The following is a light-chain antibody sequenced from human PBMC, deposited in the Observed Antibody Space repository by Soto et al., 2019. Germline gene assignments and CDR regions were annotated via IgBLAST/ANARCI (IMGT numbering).Light chain of an antibody. Sequence: EIVLTQSPGTLSLSPGERATLSCRASQSLSGSYLAWYQQKPGQAPRLLIYGASSRATGIPDRFSGSGSGTDFTLTISRLEPEDFAVYYCQQYGSSVTFGQGTKLEIK. V-gene: IGKV3-20*01. CDR2: GAS. CDR3: QQYGSSVT. J-gene: IGKJ2*01. CDR1: QSLSGSY.